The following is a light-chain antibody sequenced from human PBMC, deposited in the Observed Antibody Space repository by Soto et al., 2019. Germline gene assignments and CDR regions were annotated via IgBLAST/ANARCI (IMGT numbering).Light chain of an antibody. J-gene: IGKJ5*01. CDR1: QSVTSSS. V-gene: IGKV3-20*01. CDR3: QQYGSSSIT. CDR2: AAS. Sequence: EIVLTQSPGTLSLSPGERATLSCRASQSVTSSSLAWYQQRPGQAPRLLIYAASSRATGIPDRFSGSRSGTDFILTISRLEPEDFAVYYCQQYGSSSITFGQGTRLEIK.